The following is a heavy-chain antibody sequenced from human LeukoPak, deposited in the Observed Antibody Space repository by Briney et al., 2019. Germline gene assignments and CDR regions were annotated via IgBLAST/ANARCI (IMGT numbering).Heavy chain of an antibody. CDR1: GFTFSSYG. V-gene: IGHV3-33*01. D-gene: IGHD1-14*01. J-gene: IGHJ4*02. CDR2: IWYDGSNK. Sequence: GGSLRLSCAASGFTFSSYGMHWVRQAPGKGLEWVTVIWYDGSNKYSADSVKGRFTISRDKSKNTLYLQMNSLRAEDTAVYYCARNRPFDYWGQGTLVTVSS. CDR3: ARNRPFDY.